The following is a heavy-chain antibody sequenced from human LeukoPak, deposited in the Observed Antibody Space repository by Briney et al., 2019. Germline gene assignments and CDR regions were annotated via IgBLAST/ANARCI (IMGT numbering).Heavy chain of an antibody. Sequence: GGSLRLSCTASGFTSGDYAMSWLRQAPGKGLEWVGFIRSKAYGGTTDYAASVKGRFTISRDDSKSIAYLQMNSLKTEDTAVYYCTRGYIRQWLVLRDAFDIWGQGTMVTVSS. V-gene: IGHV3-49*03. CDR3: TRGYIRQWLVLRDAFDI. CDR1: GFTSGDYA. D-gene: IGHD6-19*01. J-gene: IGHJ3*02. CDR2: IRSKAYGGTT.